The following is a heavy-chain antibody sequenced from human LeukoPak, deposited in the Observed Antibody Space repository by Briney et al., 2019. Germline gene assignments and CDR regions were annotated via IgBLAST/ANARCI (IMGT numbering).Heavy chain of an antibody. CDR1: CYTFTSYC. D-gene: IGHD1-20*01. V-gene: IGHV5-51*01. CDR3: AREYNWKGNSGY. J-gene: IGHJ4*02. CDR2: IYPGDCDT. Sequence: GEAPMISCKGSCYTFTSYCYSRVVQMPPESLEWMGIIYPGDCDTRYSPSFQGQVTISGDKSISTAYLQWSSLKASDSAMYYCAREYNWKGNSGYWGQGTLVTVSS.